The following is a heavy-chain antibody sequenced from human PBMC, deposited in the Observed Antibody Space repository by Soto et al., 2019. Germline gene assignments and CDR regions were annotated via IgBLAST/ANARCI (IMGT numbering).Heavy chain of an antibody. CDR2: IYPGDSDT. J-gene: IGHJ3*02. Sequence: ESLKISCKGSGYSFTSYWIGWVRQMPGKGLEWMGIIYPGDSDTRYSPSFQGQVTISADKSISTAYLQWSSLKASDTAMHYCARMYDYGDYVDAFDIWGQGTMVTVSS. V-gene: IGHV5-51*01. CDR1: GYSFTSYW. CDR3: ARMYDYGDYVDAFDI. D-gene: IGHD4-17*01.